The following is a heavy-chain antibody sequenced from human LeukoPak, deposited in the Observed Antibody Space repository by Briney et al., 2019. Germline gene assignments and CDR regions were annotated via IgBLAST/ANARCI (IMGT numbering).Heavy chain of an antibody. D-gene: IGHD6-19*01. CDR2: IYSSGGT. J-gene: IGHJ4*02. V-gene: IGHV3-23*01. CDR1: GFTFSSSA. Sequence: GGSLRLSCAASGFTFSSSAMSWVRQVPGKGLEWVSVIYSSGGTFYSESVKGRFTISRDYSKNTLYLQLNSLRVDDTAVYYCAKDSSGPAFWGQGTLVTVSS. CDR3: AKDSSGPAF.